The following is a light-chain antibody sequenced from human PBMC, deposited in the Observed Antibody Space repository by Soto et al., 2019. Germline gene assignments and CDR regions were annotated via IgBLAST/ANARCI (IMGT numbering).Light chain of an antibody. CDR3: AAHAGSNTWV. V-gene: IGLV2-8*01. J-gene: IGLJ3*02. Sequence: QSALAQSPSASGSPGQAVTISCTGSSSDIGAYNYVSWYQQYPGKAPKLIIYEVNKRPSGVPNRFSSSKSGNTASLTVSGLQADDESDYYCAAHAGSNTWVFGGGTKLTVL. CDR2: EVN. CDR1: SSDIGAYNY.